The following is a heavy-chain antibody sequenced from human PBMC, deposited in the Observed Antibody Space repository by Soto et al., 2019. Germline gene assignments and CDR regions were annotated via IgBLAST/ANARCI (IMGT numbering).Heavy chain of an antibody. CDR2: ISGSGSFT. V-gene: IGHV3-23*01. D-gene: IGHD3-10*01. CDR3: AKIPTGSGSSKFDY. J-gene: IGHJ4*02. CDR1: GFTFRTYA. Sequence: SGGSLRLSCAASGFTFRTYAMNWVRQAPGKGLEWISAISGSGSFTHYADSVRGRFTISRDNSQNQLYLQMNNLRGDDTAMYYCAKIPTGSGSSKFDYWARESRSPSPQ.